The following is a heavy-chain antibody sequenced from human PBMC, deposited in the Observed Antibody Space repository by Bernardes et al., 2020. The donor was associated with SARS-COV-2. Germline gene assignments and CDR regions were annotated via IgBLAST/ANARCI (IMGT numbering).Heavy chain of an antibody. CDR1: GFTFSSYC. CDR3: ARDLSYDFWSGYYRHYYYGMDV. V-gene: IGHV3-7*04. Sequence: GGSLRLFCAASGFTFSSYCMSWVRQGPGKGLEWVANIKQDGSEKYYVASVKGRFTISRDNAKNSLYLQMNSLRAEDTAVYYCARDLSYDFWSGYYRHYYYGMDVWGQGTTVTVSS. D-gene: IGHD3-3*01. J-gene: IGHJ6*02. CDR2: IKQDGSEK.